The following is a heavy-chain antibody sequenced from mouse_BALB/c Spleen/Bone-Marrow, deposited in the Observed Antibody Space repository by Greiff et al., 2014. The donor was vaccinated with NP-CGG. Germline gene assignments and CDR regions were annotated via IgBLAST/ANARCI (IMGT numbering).Heavy chain of an antibody. CDR1: GFNIKDTY. CDR3: AAYDYGSGYGFAY. V-gene: IGHV14-3*02. D-gene: IGHD1-1*01. Sequence: VQLQQSGAELVKPGASVKLSCTASGFNIKDTYMHLVKQRPEQGLEWIGRIDPANGNTKYDPKFQGKATITADTSSNTAYLQLSSLASEDTAVYYCAAYDYGSGYGFAYWGQGTLVTVSA. CDR2: IDPANGNT. J-gene: IGHJ3*01.